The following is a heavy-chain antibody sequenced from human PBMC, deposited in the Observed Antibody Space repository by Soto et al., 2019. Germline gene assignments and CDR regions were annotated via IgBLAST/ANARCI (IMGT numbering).Heavy chain of an antibody. CDR2: IHGSGAIT. CDR1: GLTFSRFA. D-gene: IGHD3-10*01. CDR3: AKDKGPGSYTNWCFDV. J-gene: IGHJ2*01. V-gene: IGHV3-23*01. Sequence: EVQVLQSGGGLVQPGGSLRLSCAASGLTFSRFAMSWVRQAPGKGLEWVATIHGSGAITNYADPVRGRFTISRDNSKDTMYLQLNTLRVEDTAVYYCAKDKGPGSYTNWCFDVWGRGTLVTVSS.